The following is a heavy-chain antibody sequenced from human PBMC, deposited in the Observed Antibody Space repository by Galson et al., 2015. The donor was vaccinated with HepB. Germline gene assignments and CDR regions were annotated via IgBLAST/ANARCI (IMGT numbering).Heavy chain of an antibody. Sequence: SLRLSCAASGFTFSSHWIHWVRQAPGKGLVWVSHINSDGSSTSYADSVKGRFTLSRDNPKNTVYLQMNSLRGEDTAVYYCARERYSVGADAFDVWGQGTMVTVSS. J-gene: IGHJ3*01. CDR3: ARERYSVGADAFDV. CDR1: GFTFSSHW. V-gene: IGHV3-74*01. CDR2: INSDGSST. D-gene: IGHD1-26*01.